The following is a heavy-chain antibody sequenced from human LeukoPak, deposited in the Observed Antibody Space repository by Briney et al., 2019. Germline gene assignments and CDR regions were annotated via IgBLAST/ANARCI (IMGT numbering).Heavy chain of an antibody. Sequence: VSVKVSCQASLYTLTSYGISWVRQAPAHGLEWMGWIGAYNGNANYAQKLQGRVTMTTNTSTSKAHMALRSLRSDDTAVYSCARDIHALRYFGSLSPFDYWGQGTLVTVSS. D-gene: IGHD3-9*01. CDR2: IGAYNGNA. V-gene: IGHV1-18*04. J-gene: IGHJ4*02. CDR3: ARDIHALRYFGSLSPFDY. CDR1: LYTLTSYG.